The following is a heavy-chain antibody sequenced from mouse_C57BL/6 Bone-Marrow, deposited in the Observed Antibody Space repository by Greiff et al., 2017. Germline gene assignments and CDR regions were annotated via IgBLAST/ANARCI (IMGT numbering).Heavy chain of an antibody. CDR3: ARHEEGGGYYVYAMDY. V-gene: IGHV1-62-2*01. J-gene: IGHJ4*01. CDR1: GYTFTEYT. CDR2: FYPGSGSI. Sequence: VQLQQSGAELVKPGASVKLSCKASGYTFTEYTIHWVKQRSGQGLEWIGWFYPGSGSIKYNEKFKDKATLTADKSSCTVYMELSRLTSEDSAVYFCARHEEGGGYYVYAMDYWGQGTSVTVSS. D-gene: IGHD2-3*01.